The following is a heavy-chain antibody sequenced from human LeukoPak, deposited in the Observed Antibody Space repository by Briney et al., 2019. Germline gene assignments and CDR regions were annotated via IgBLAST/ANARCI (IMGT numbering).Heavy chain of an antibody. Sequence: PSETLSLTCAVYGGSFSGYYWSWIRQPPGKGLEWIGEINHSGSTNYNPSLKSRVTISVDTSKNQFSLKLSSVTAADTAVYYCARGRKITFGGVIVPLDYWGQGTLVTVSS. J-gene: IGHJ4*02. CDR2: INHSGST. V-gene: IGHV4-34*01. CDR1: GGSFSGYY. D-gene: IGHD3-16*02. CDR3: ARGRKITFGGVIVPLDY.